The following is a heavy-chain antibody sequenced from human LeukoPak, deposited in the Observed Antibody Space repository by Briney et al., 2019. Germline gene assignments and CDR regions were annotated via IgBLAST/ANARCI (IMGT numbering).Heavy chain of an antibody. Sequence: ASVKVSCKASGYTFSNYGITWVRQPPGPGLEWMGWISAFNGDTDYAQKFRDRASMTTDTFTNTAYMELRSLSSDDTAMYYCAVNKFNYYDSSGSLNYWGQGTLVTVSS. CDR3: AVNKFNYYDSSGSLNY. CDR1: GYTFSNYG. D-gene: IGHD3-22*01. J-gene: IGHJ4*02. V-gene: IGHV1-18*01. CDR2: ISAFNGDT.